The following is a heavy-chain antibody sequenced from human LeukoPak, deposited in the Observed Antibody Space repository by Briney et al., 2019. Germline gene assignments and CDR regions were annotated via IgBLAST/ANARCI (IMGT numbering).Heavy chain of an antibody. CDR1: GFTFKDYG. D-gene: IGHD4-17*01. Sequence: GGSLRLSCAASGFTFKDYGMSWVRQTPGKGLEWVSGISSNGGSTGYADSVKGRFTISRDNAKNSLYLQMSSLRAEDTALYYCASDSHDYRDYPDFYYYYYMDVWGKGTTVTVSS. J-gene: IGHJ6*03. V-gene: IGHV3-20*04. CDR2: ISSNGGST. CDR3: ASDSHDYRDYPDFYYYYYMDV.